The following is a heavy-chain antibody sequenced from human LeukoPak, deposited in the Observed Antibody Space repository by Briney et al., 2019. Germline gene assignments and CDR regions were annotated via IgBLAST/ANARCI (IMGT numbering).Heavy chain of an antibody. D-gene: IGHD3-3*01. CDR1: GFTFSSYG. Sequence: GGSLRLSCAASGFTFSSYGMHWVRQAPGKGLEWVAVIWYDGSKKYYADSVKGRFTISRDNSKNTLYLQMNSLRAEDTAVYYCAKEAGNYDFWSGPPHFDYWGQGTLVTVSS. CDR2: IWYDGSKK. CDR3: AKEAGNYDFWSGPPHFDY. J-gene: IGHJ4*02. V-gene: IGHV3-33*06.